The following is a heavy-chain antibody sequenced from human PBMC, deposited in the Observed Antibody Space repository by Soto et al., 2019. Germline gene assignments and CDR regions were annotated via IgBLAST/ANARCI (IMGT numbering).Heavy chain of an antibody. V-gene: IGHV3-23*01. J-gene: IGHJ4*02. CDR1: GFTFSSYA. CDR2: ISGSGGST. D-gene: IGHD3-22*01. CDR3: AKGDDYYDSSGHPWLDY. Sequence: EVQLLESGGGLVQPGGSLRLSCAASGFTFSSYAMSWVRQAPGKGLEWVSAISGSGGSTYYADSVKGRFTISRDNSKNTLYLQMNSLRAEDTAVYYCAKGDDYYDSSGHPWLDYWGQGTLVTVSS.